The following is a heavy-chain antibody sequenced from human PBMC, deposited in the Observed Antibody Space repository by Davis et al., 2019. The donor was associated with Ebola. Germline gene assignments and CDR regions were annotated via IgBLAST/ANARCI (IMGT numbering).Heavy chain of an antibody. CDR3: AAILPKRRIVRPYFDY. J-gene: IGHJ4*02. Sequence: MPSETLSLTCTVSGGSISSSSYYWGWIRQPPGKGLEWIGSIYYSGSTYCNPSLKSRVSISVDTSKNQFSLKVNFVTAADTAVYYCAAILPKRRIVRPYFDYWGQGILVTVSS. CDR1: GGSISSSSYY. V-gene: IGHV4-39*07. CDR2: IYYSGST. D-gene: IGHD2/OR15-2a*01.